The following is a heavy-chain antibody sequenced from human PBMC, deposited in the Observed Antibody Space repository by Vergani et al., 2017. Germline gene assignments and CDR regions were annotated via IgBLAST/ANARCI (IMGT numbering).Heavy chain of an antibody. J-gene: IGHJ4*02. CDR1: GGTFSSYA. D-gene: IGHD4-23*01. CDR3: AKDIDYGGNLWYFDY. Sequence: QVQLVQSGAEVKKPGASVKVSCKASGGTFSSYAISWVRQAPGQGLEWMGRIIPILGIANYAKKFQGRVTITADKSTSTAYMELSSLRSEDTAVYYCAKDIDYGGNLWYFDYWGQGTLVTVSS. V-gene: IGHV1-69*04. CDR2: IIPILGIA.